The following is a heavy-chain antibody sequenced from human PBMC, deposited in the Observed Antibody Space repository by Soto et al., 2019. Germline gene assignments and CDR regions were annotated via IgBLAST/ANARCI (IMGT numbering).Heavy chain of an antibody. Sequence: QVQLVQSGADVQKPGASVKVSCKASGYTFTSYGISWVRQAPGQGLEWMGWITAYNGNTNYAQKLQDRVTMTSDTSTNTAYMELRSLRSDDTAVYYCVRVKWDSSSWYSIYYYGMDAWGQGTTVTVSS. CDR3: VRVKWDSSSWYSIYYYGMDA. V-gene: IGHV1-18*01. D-gene: IGHD6-13*01. CDR1: GYTFTSYG. J-gene: IGHJ6*02. CDR2: ITAYNGNT.